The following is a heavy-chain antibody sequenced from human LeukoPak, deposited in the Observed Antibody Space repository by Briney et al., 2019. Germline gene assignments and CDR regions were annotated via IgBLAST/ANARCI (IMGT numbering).Heavy chain of an antibody. CDR1: GFTFSSYS. Sequence: GGSLRLSCAASGFTFSSYSMNWVRQAPGKGLEWVSSISSSSSYIYYADSVKGRFTISRDNAKNSLYLQMNSLRAEDTAVYYCARDPVIYDSSGYYYFDYWGQGTLVTVSS. D-gene: IGHD3-22*01. CDR3: ARDPVIYDSSGYYYFDY. J-gene: IGHJ4*02. V-gene: IGHV3-21*01. CDR2: ISSSSSYI.